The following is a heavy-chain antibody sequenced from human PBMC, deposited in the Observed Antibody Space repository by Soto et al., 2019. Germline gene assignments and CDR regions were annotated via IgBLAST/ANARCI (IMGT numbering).Heavy chain of an antibody. CDR3: AREKGAGEGVFIAYYYYYGMDV. J-gene: IGHJ6*02. V-gene: IGHV1-46*01. Sequence: GASVKVSCKASGYTFTSYYMHWVRQAPGQGLEWMGIINPSGGSTSYAQKLQGRVTMNRDPSTSTVYMELSSRGSEDTAVYYCAREKGAGEGVFIAYYYYYGMDVWGQGTTVTVSS. CDR1: GYTFTSYY. D-gene: IGHD3-3*01. CDR2: INPSGGST.